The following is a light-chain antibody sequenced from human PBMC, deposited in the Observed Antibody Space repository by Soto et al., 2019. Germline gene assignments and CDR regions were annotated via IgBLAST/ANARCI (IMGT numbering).Light chain of an antibody. V-gene: IGKV3-15*01. J-gene: IGKJ1*01. CDR1: QSVSSN. CDR3: QQYNNWPRT. CDR2: GAS. Sequence: EIVMTQSPATLSVSPGERATLSCRASQSVSSNLAWYQQKFGQAPRLLIYGASTRATGIPARFSGSGSGTEFTLTISSLQSEDLAVYYCQQYNNWPRTFGEGTKVEIQ.